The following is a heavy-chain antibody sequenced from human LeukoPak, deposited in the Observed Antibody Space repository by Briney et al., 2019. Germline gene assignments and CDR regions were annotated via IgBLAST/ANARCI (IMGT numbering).Heavy chain of an antibody. CDR3: ARDSVGYSSGWFEK. J-gene: IGHJ4*02. D-gene: IGHD6-19*01. Sequence: GGSLRLSCAASGFTFSSYWMGWVRQAPGKGLEWVANIKEDGSEKYYVDSVKGRFTISRDNDKNLLYLQMNSLRVEDTAVYYCARDSVGYSSGWFEKWGQGTLVTVSS. CDR1: GFTFSSYW. CDR2: IKEDGSEK. V-gene: IGHV3-7*01.